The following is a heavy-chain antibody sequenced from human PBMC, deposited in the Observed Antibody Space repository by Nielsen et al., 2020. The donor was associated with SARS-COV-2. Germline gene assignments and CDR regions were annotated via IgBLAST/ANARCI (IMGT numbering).Heavy chain of an antibody. J-gene: IGHJ4*02. V-gene: IGHV4-31*03. D-gene: IGHD6-19*01. CDR2: INHSGST. CDR1: GGSISSGGYY. Sequence: SETLSLTCTVSGGSISSGGYYWSWIRQHPGKGLEWIGEINHSGSTNYNPSLKSRVTISVDTSKNQFSLKLSSVTAADTAVCYCARNGQWLAPFDYWGQGTLVTVSS. CDR3: ARNGQWLAPFDY.